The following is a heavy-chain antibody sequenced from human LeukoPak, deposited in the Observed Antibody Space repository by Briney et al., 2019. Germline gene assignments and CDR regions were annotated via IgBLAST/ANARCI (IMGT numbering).Heavy chain of an antibody. CDR2: INDDSSDI. CDR3: ARDTFQPGLIDS. J-gene: IGHJ4*02. CDR1: GFTVSSNY. V-gene: IGHV3-21*05. D-gene: IGHD2-2*01. Sequence: PGGSLRLSCAASGFTVSSNYMNWVRQAPGKGLEWVSYINDDSSDIHYAGSVRGRFTISRDDARKTLYLQLSSLRVEDTAVYYCARDTFQPGLIDSWGQGTLVTVSS.